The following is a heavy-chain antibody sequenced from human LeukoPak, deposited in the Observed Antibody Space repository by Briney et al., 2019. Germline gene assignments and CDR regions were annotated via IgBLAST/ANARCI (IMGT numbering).Heavy chain of an antibody. V-gene: IGHV1-18*01. J-gene: IGHJ5*02. CDR2: ISAYNGNT. CDR3: ARVLSTPIVLMVYAMYNWFDP. CDR1: GYTFTSYG. D-gene: IGHD2-8*01. Sequence: ASVKVSCKASGYTFTSYGISWVRQAPGQGLEWTGWISAYNGNTNYAQKLQGRVTMTTDTSTSTAYMELRSLRSDDTAVYYCARVLSTPIVLMVYAMYNWFDPWGQGTLVTVSS.